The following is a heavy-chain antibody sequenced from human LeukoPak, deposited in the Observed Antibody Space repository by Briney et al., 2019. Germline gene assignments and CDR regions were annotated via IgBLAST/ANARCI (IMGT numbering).Heavy chain of an antibody. J-gene: IGHJ4*02. V-gene: IGHV3-53*01. CDR2: IYTSGNT. CDR3: ARAPFYFDSSNYPYFDY. D-gene: IGHD3-22*01. Sequence: GGSLRLSCAASGFTVSRSYISWVRQAPGKGLEWVSVIYTSGNTYYADSVKGRFTISRDNSKNTLYLQMNSLRAKDTAVYYCARAPFYFDSSNYPYFDYWGQGTLVTVSS. CDR1: GFTVSRSY.